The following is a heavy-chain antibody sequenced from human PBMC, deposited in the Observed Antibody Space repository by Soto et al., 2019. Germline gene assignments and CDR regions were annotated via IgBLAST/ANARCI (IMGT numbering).Heavy chain of an antibody. J-gene: IGHJ6*02. D-gene: IGHD3-22*01. Sequence: GASVKVSCKASGGTFSSYAISWVRQAPGQGLEWMGGIIPIFGTANYAQKFQGRVTITADESTSTAYMELSSLRSEDTAVYYCARRVHYYDSSGLRIDYGMDVWGQGTTVTVSS. CDR1: GGTFSSYA. CDR2: IIPIFGTA. CDR3: ARRVHYYDSSGLRIDYGMDV. V-gene: IGHV1-69*13.